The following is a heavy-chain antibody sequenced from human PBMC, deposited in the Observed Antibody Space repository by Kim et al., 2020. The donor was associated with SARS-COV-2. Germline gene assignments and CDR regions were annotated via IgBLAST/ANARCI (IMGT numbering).Heavy chain of an antibody. CDR1: GYTFTSYC. Sequence: ASVKVSCKASGYTFTSYCMHWVRQAPGQGLEWMGLINPCKGSTSYAQKLQGRVTMTRDTSTSTVYMELSSLRSEDTAVYYCARENPGFDYWGQGALGTVSP. CDR2: INPCKGST. D-gene: IGHD2-8*02. V-gene: IGHV1-46*01. CDR3: ARENPGFDY. J-gene: IGHJ4*02.